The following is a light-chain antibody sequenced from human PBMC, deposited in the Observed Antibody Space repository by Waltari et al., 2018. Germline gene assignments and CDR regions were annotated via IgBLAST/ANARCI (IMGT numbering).Light chain of an antibody. CDR2: EAS. J-gene: IGLJ3*02. Sequence: QSALTQPASVSGSPGQSITISCTGTSSDVGSYNLVPWYQQHPGKAPKLMIYEASKRPSRVSNRFAGSKSGNTASLTISGLQAEDEADYYCSSYTSSSTLVFGGGTKLTVL. V-gene: IGLV2-23*01. CDR1: SSDVGSYNL. CDR3: SSYTSSSTLV.